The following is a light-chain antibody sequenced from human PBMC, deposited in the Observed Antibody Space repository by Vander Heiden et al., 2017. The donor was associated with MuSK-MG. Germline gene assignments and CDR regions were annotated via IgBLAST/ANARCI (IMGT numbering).Light chain of an antibody. CDR1: QSISTY. J-gene: IGKJ5*01. CDR3: QQTYSIRTPLIT. V-gene: IGKV1-39*01. Sequence: DIQMTQPPSSLSASLGDRATITCRASQSISTYLNWYQQKPGKAPKLLIYAASSLQSGVPSRFSGSGCGTDFTLTISNLQPEDVATYYCQQTYSIRTPLITFGQGTRLEIK. CDR2: AAS.